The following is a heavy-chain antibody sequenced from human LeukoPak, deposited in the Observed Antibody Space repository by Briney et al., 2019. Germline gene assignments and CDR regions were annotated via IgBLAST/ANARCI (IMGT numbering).Heavy chain of an antibody. Sequence: SQTLSLTCTVSGGSISSGSYYWTWIRQPAGKGLEWIGRIYTSGSTNYNPSLKSRVTISVDTSKNQFSLKLSSVTAADTAVYYCARGVVTVYNWFDPWGQGTLVTVSS. J-gene: IGHJ5*02. CDR3: ARGVVTVYNWFDP. CDR2: IYTSGST. CDR1: GGSISSGSYY. D-gene: IGHD2-21*02. V-gene: IGHV4-61*02.